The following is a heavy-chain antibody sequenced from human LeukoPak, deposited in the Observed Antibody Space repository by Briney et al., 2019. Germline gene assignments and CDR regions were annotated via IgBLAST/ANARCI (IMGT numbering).Heavy chain of an antibody. CDR2: MNPNTGAT. V-gene: IGHV1-2*02. D-gene: IGHD1-1*01. Sequence: ASVKVSCKASGYTFTNYYMHWVRQAPGQGLEWMGWMNPNTGATDFAQMFQGRVTLTRDTSLTTAYMDLISLSSDDTAVYYCARSERVKGVFDFWGQGTLVTVSS. CDR3: ARSERVKGVFDF. J-gene: IGHJ4*02. CDR1: GYTFTNYY.